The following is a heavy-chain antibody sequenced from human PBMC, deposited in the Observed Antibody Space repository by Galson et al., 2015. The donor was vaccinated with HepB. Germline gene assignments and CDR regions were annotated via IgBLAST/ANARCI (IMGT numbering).Heavy chain of an antibody. J-gene: IGHJ4*02. CDR2: INTNTGNP. CDR3: ARGGVLAGDFDY. CDR1: GYTFTSYA. Sequence: SVKVSCKASGYTFTSYAMNWVRQAPGQGLEWMGWINTNTGNPTYAQGFTGRFVFSLDNSVSTAYLQISSLKAEDTAVYYCARGGVLAGDFDYWGQGTLVTVSS. V-gene: IGHV7-4-1*02. D-gene: IGHD3-10*01.